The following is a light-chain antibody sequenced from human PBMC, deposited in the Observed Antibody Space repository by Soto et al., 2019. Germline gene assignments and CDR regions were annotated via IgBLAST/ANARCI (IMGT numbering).Light chain of an antibody. J-gene: IGLJ2*01. CDR1: SSDVGGYNY. CDR2: EVS. CDR3: SSYAGNDNFVV. Sequence: QSALTQPPSASGSPGQSVTISCTGTSSDVGGYNYVSWYQQHPGKAPQLMIYEVSKRPSGVPNRFSGSKSGNTASLTVSGLQTEDEADYYCSSYAGNDNFVVFGGGTKLTVL. V-gene: IGLV2-8*01.